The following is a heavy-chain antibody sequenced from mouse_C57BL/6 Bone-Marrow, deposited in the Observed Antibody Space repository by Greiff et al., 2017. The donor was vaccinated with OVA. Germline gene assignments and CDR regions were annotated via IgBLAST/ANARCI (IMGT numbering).Heavy chain of an antibody. CDR1: GFTFSSYA. J-gene: IGHJ1*03. Sequence: EVMLVESGGGLVKPGGSLKLSCAASGFTFSSYAMSWVRQTPEKRLVWVATISDGGSYTSYPDNVKGRFTISRDHAKNNLYLQMGHLKSEDTAMYYCARGGYYGSSWYFDVWGTGTTVTVSS. D-gene: IGHD1-1*01. V-gene: IGHV5-4*03. CDR3: ARGGYYGSSWYFDV. CDR2: ISDGGSYT.